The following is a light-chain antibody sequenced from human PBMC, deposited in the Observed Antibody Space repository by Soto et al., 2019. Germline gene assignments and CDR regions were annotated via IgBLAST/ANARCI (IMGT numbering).Light chain of an antibody. CDR2: AAS. J-gene: IGKJ5*01. Sequence: EVFMTHSPATLSASPGARAPISSRASQSINSNLAWYQPQPGQAPRLIIYAASTRATAVPDRFSGSWSGTDCTLTITSLQSDDVSVYFCQQYTDWPITFGQGTRLE. CDR3: QQYTDWPIT. CDR1: QSINSN. V-gene: IGKV3-15*01.